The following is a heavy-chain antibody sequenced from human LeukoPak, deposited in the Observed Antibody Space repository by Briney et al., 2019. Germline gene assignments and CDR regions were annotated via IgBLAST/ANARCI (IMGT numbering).Heavy chain of an antibody. D-gene: IGHD2-2*02. J-gene: IGHJ5*02. CDR1: GGSFSGYY. CDR3: ARGCSPIFCSSTSCYKKKGWFDR. Sequence: SETLSLTCAVYGGSFSGYYWSWIRQPPGKGLEWIGEINHSGSTNYNPSLKSRVTISVDTSKNQFSLKLSSVTAADTAVYYCARGCSPIFCSSTSCYKKKGWFDRWGQGTLVTVSS. CDR2: INHSGST. V-gene: IGHV4-34*01.